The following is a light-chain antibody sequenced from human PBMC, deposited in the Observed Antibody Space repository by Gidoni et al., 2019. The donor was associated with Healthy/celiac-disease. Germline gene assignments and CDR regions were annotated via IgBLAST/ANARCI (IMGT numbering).Light chain of an antibody. CDR3: AAWDDSLSGVV. CDR1: SPNIGSNY. Sequence: QSVLTQPPSASGTPGPRLTISCSGSSPNIGSNYVYWYQQLPGTAPKLLIYRNNQRPSGVPDRFSGSKSGTSASLAISGLRSEDEADYYCAAWDDSLSGVVFGGGTKLTVL. J-gene: IGLJ2*01. V-gene: IGLV1-47*01. CDR2: RNN.